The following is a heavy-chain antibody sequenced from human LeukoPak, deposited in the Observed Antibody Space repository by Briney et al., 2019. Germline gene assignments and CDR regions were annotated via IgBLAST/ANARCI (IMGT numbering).Heavy chain of an antibody. J-gene: IGHJ4*02. CDR1: GYTFTSYA. D-gene: IGHD3-3*01. CDR2: INAGNGNT. Sequence: ASVKVSCTASGYTFTSYAMHWVRQAPGQRLEWMGWINAGNGNTKYSQKFQGRVTITRDTSASTTYMELSSLRSEDTAVYYCARMRGITIFGVVIRVGYFDYWGQGTLVTVSS. V-gene: IGHV1-3*01. CDR3: ARMRGITIFGVVIRVGYFDY.